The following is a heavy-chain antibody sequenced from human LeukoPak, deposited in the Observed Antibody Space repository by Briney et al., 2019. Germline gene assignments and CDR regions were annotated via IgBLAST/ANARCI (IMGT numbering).Heavy chain of an antibody. J-gene: IGHJ5*02. V-gene: IGHV1-8*03. CDR3: ARARLRNGYNWFDP. CDR2: MSPESGDT. Sequence: ASVKVSCKASGYTFTDYYINWVRQAPGQGLEWMGWMSPESGDTSYAHKFQGRVSITRNTSITTAYMELRSLRFEDAAIYYCARARLRNGYNWFDPWGQGTLVSVSS. D-gene: IGHD3-3*01. CDR1: GYTFTDYY.